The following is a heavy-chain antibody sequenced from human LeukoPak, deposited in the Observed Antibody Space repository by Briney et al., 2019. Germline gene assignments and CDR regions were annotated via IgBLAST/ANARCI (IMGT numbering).Heavy chain of an antibody. V-gene: IGHV4-59*01. Sequence: SETLSLTCTVSGGSISNYYWNWIRQPPGKGLEWIGFIYSSGTTNYNPSLKSPLSFSIDTSKNQFSLKLTSTTAADTAVYYCARESGRSFDYWGQGTLVTVSS. J-gene: IGHJ4*02. CDR1: GGSISNYY. CDR3: ARESGRSFDY. CDR2: IYSSGTT.